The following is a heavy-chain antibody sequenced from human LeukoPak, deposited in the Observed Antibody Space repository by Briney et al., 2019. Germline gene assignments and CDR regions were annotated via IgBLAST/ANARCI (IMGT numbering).Heavy chain of an antibody. CDR2: IRNGGSHK. Sequence: GGSLRLSCAASGFTFSTYGMHWVRQAPGKGLKWVAFIRNGGSHKYYADSVKGRFTISRDNFKDTLYLQMNSLRAEDTAVYYCAKDQLMVRGVIDYWGQGTLVTVSS. CDR1: GFTFSTYG. D-gene: IGHD3-10*01. V-gene: IGHV3-30*02. CDR3: AKDQLMVRGVIDY. J-gene: IGHJ4*02.